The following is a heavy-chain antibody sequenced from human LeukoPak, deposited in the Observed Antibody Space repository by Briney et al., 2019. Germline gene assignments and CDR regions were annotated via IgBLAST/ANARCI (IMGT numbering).Heavy chain of an antibody. Sequence: SETLSLTCSVSGGSITNYYWSWIRQSPGKRLEWIGYLYYSGGSNYNPSLKSRVAISADTSKNQFSLKMNSVTAADTAVYYCARDTRGHCSGTSCYRSAFDIWGQGTMVIVSS. J-gene: IGHJ3*02. CDR2: LYYSGGS. V-gene: IGHV4-59*01. D-gene: IGHD2-2*03. CDR1: GGSITNYY. CDR3: ARDTRGHCSGTSCYRSAFDI.